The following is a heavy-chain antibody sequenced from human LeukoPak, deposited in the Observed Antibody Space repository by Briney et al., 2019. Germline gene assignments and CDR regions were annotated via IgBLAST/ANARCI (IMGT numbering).Heavy chain of an antibody. CDR3: AKDQGLTAPPPYGLDV. Sequence: ASVKVSCKTSGGTFSSSAITWVRQAPGQGLEWMGRIIPVLNITTYAQKFQGRVTITADTSTSTIYMELSSLRSEETAVYYCAKDQGLTAPPPYGLDVWGQGTTVIVTS. J-gene: IGHJ6*02. CDR1: GGTFSSSA. D-gene: IGHD5-18*01. V-gene: IGHV1-69*04. CDR2: IIPVLNIT.